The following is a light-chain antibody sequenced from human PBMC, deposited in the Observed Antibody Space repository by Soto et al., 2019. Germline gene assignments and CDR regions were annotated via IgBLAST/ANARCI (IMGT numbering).Light chain of an antibody. CDR2: AAS. V-gene: IGKV1-39*01. CDR3: QQSYSTPPT. CDR1: QSISSY. J-gene: IGKJ1*01. Sequence: DIQMTQSPSSLSASVGDRVTITCRASQSISSYLNWYQQKPGKAPKLLIYAASSLQSGVPSRFSVSGSGTDFTLTISSLQPEDFATYYCQQSYSTPPTLGQGTKVEIK.